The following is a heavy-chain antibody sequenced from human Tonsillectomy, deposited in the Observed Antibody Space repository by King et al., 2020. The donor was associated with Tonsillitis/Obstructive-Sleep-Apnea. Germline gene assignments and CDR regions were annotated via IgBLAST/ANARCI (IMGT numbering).Heavy chain of an antibody. CDR3: AREGSITIFGVVITHFDY. Sequence: VQLVESGGGLVQPGGSLRLSCAASGFTFSSYEMNWVRQAPGKGLEWVSYISSSGSTIYYADSVKGRFTISRDNAKNSLYLQMNSLRAEDTAVYYCAREGSITIFGVVITHFDYWGQGTPVTVSS. CDR2: ISSSGSTI. CDR1: GFTFSSYE. D-gene: IGHD3-3*01. V-gene: IGHV3-48*03. J-gene: IGHJ4*02.